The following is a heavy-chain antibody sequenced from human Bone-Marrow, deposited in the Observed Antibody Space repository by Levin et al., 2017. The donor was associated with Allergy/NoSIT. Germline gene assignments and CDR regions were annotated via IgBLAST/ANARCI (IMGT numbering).Heavy chain of an antibody. Sequence: GGSLRLSCAASGFTFDTYWMGWVRQAPGKGPEWVANINGDGSEKLYVDSVKGRFIISRDNAKNSVYLQMNSLRDDDTAVYYCARDSGIPAAGTVGHFDYWGQGTLVTVSS. CDR1: GFTFDTYW. CDR3: ARDSGIPAAGTVGHFDY. CDR2: INGDGSEK. J-gene: IGHJ4*02. D-gene: IGHD6-13*01. V-gene: IGHV3-7*04.